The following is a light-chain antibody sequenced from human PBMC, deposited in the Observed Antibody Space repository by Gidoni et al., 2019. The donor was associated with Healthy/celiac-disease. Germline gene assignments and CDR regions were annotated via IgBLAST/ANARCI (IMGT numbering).Light chain of an antibody. CDR1: QSVSSS. CDR3: QQYNNWPPLT. Sequence: EIVMTHSPATLSVSPGERATLSCRASQSVSSSLAWYQQKPGQAPRLLIYGASTRATGIPARFSGSGSGTEFTLTISSLQSEDFAVDYCQQYNNWPPLTFGGGTKVEIK. CDR2: GAS. V-gene: IGKV3-15*01. J-gene: IGKJ4*01.